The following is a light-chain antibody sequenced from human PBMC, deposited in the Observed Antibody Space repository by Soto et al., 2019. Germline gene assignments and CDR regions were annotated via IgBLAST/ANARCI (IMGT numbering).Light chain of an antibody. Sequence: DVQMTQSPSSLSASVGDRVTITCRASQGIRNDLDWYQQKPGKAPKRLIYVASSLQTGAPSRFSGSGSGTEFTLTISGLQPEDVATYYCLQHNSYPLTFGGGTKVQIK. CDR3: LQHNSYPLT. CDR2: VAS. V-gene: IGKV1-17*01. CDR1: QGIRND. J-gene: IGKJ4*01.